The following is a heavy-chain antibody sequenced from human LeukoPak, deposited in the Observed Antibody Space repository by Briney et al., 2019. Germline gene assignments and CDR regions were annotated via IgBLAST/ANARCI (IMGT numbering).Heavy chain of an antibody. Sequence: ASVKVSCKASGYTFTSYDINWVRQATGQGLERMGWMNPNSDNTGYAQKFQGRVTMTRNTSISTAYMELSSLRSEDTALYYCARGDYYDSSEDYWGQGTLVTVSS. CDR1: GYTFTSYD. D-gene: IGHD3-22*01. V-gene: IGHV1-8*01. J-gene: IGHJ4*02. CDR2: MNPNSDNT. CDR3: ARGDYYDSSEDY.